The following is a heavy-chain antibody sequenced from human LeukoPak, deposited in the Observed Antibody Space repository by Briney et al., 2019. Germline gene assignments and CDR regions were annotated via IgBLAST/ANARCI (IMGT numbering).Heavy chain of an antibody. CDR3: ARSYRRGAITMLRGVANRGAFDI. V-gene: IGHV3-30*04. J-gene: IGHJ3*02. CDR2: ISFDGSNK. CDR1: GFTFSTYA. D-gene: IGHD3-10*01. Sequence: GGPLRLSCAASGFTFSTYAMHWVRQAPGKGLEWVALISFDGSNKYYADSVKGRFTISRDSSKNTLYLQMNSLRAADTAVYYCARSYRRGAITMLRGVANRGAFDIWGQGTMVTVSS.